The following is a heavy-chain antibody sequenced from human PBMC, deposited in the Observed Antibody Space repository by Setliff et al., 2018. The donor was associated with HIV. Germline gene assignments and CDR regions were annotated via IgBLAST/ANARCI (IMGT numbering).Heavy chain of an antibody. V-gene: IGHV3-48*03. CDR3: AREGWPSQYDAFDM. CDR2: ISSSGSTT. CDR1: GFTFSSYE. D-gene: IGHD2-15*01. J-gene: IGHJ3*02. Sequence: GGSLRLSCVASGFTFSSYEMNWVRQAPGKGLEWTSYISSSGSTTNYADSVKGRFTISRDNAKNSLYLQMNSLRAEDTAVYYCAREGWPSQYDAFDMWGQGTTVTVSS.